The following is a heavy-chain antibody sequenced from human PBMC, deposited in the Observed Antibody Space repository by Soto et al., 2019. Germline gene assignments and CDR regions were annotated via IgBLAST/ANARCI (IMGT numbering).Heavy chain of an antibody. CDR1: AYTFTNHP. D-gene: IGHD2-15*01. Sequence: QVQLVQSGAEVKKPGASVEISCKASAYTFTNHPMHWVRQAPGQGFEWMGWINTGNADTKYSQRFQGRVTITMDVSASTAYMELRSLRSEDTAVYYCARDLRRGGLYYYYGMDVWGQGTTVTVSS. V-gene: IGHV1-3*04. CDR2: INTGNADT. J-gene: IGHJ6*02. CDR3: ARDLRRGGLYYYYGMDV.